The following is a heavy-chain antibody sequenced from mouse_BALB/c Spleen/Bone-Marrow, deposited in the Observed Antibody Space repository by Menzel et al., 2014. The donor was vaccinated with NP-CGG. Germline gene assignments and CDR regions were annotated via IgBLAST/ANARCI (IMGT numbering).Heavy chain of an antibody. D-gene: IGHD2-3*01. V-gene: IGHV4-1*02. Sequence: VQLQQSGGGLVQPGGSLKLSCAASGFDFSRYWMSWVRQAPGKGLEWIGEINPESNTINYSPSLKDKFIISRDNAKNTLYLQMNKVRSEDTALYYCARLGYYGGFAYWGQGTLVTVS. CDR2: INPESNTI. J-gene: IGHJ3*01. CDR1: GFDFSRYW. CDR3: ARLGYYGGFAY.